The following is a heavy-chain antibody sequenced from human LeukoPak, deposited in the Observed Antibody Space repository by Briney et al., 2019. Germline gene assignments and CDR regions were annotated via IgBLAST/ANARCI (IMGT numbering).Heavy chain of an antibody. CDR1: GFTFSNFW. V-gene: IGHV3-7*03. J-gene: IGHJ5*02. CDR3: VSLGSTSPGHWYKLFDP. D-gene: IGHD2-2*01. CDR2: IKQDETEK. Sequence: PGGSLRLSCTASGFTFSNFWMGWVRQAPGKGLEWVANIKQDETEKFYLGSVKCRFTISRDTAKNSLYLQMHSVRVEDPALYYCVSLGSTSPGHWYKLFDPWGQGTLVTVSS.